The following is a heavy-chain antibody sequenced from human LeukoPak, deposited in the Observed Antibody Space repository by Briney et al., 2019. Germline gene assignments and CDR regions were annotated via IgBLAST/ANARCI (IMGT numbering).Heavy chain of an antibody. CDR1: GYAFTSYD. CDR2: MNPNSGNT. CDR3: ARSEYQLSSPYYYGMDV. V-gene: IGHV1-8*01. D-gene: IGHD2-2*01. J-gene: IGHJ6*02. Sequence: ASVKVSCKASGYAFTSYDINWVRQATGQGLEWMGWMNPNSGNTGYAQKFQRRVTMTRNTSISTAYMEVSSLRSEDTAVYYCARSEYQLSSPYYYGMDVWGQGTTVTVSS.